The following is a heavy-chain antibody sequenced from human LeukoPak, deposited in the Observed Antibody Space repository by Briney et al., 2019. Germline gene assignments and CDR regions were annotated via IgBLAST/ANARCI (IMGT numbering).Heavy chain of an antibody. Sequence: PSETLSLTCTVSGGSISSSSYYWGWIRQPPGKGLEWIGYIYYSGSTNYNPSLKSRVTISVDTSKNQFSLKLSSVTAADTAVYYCARADMYSSSWLYFDYWGQGTLVTVSS. CDR1: GGSISSSSYY. V-gene: IGHV4-61*05. D-gene: IGHD6-13*01. CDR2: IYYSGST. CDR3: ARADMYSSSWLYFDY. J-gene: IGHJ4*02.